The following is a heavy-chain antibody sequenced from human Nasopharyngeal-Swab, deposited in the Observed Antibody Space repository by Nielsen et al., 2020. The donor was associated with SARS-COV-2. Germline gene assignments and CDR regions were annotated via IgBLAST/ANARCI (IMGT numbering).Heavy chain of an antibody. V-gene: IGHV4-31*03. J-gene: IGHJ4*02. Sequence: SETMSLTCTVSGGSISSGGYYWSWIRQHPGKGLEWIGYIYYSGSTYYNPSLKSRVTISVDTSKNQFSLKLSSVTAADTAVYYCARGWIYYFDYWGQGTLVTVSS. CDR3: ARGWIYYFDY. CDR1: GGSISSGGYY. CDR2: IYYSGST. D-gene: IGHD6-19*01.